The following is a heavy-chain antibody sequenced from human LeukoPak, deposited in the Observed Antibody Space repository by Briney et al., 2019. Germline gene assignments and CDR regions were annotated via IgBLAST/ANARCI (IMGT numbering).Heavy chain of an antibody. CDR2: ISSSGSTI. J-gene: IGHJ6*03. CDR3: ARVLADDFWSGYSYGKNYYYYYMDV. D-gene: IGHD3-3*01. V-gene: IGHV3-11*04. CDR1: GFSFSDYF. Sequence: GSLRLSCAASGFSFSDYFMSWIRQAPGKGLEWVSYISSSGSTIYYADSVKGRFTISRDNAKNSLYLQMNSLRAEDTAVYYCARVLADDFWSGYSYGKNYYYYYMDVWGKGTTVTVSS.